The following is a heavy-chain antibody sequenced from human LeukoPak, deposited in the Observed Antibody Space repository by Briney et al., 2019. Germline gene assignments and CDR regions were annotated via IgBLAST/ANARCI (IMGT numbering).Heavy chain of an antibody. V-gene: IGHV3-53*01. D-gene: IGHD6-6*01. Sequence: GGSLRLSCAASGFTVSSNYMSWVRQAPGKGLDWVSVIYSGGSTYYADSVKGRFTISRDNSKNTLYLQMNGLRAEDTAVYYCEKVAFRSSSYISGIEYWGQGTLVTVSS. CDR3: EKVAFRSSSYISGIEY. J-gene: IGHJ4*02. CDR1: GFTVSSNY. CDR2: IYSGGST.